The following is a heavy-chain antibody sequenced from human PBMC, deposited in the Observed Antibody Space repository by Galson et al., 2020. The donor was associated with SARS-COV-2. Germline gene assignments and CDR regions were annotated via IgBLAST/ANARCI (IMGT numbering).Heavy chain of an antibody. Sequence: SVKVSCKASGGTFSSYAISWVRQAPGQGLEWMGGIIPIFGTANYAQKFQGRVTITADESTSTAYMELSSLRSEDTAVYYCASPMRGYYTSALGLDSYGMDVWGQGTTVTVSS. V-gene: IGHV1-69*13. CDR2: IIPIFGTA. J-gene: IGHJ6*02. CDR1: GGTFSSYA. D-gene: IGHD3-3*01. CDR3: ASPMRGYYTSALGLDSYGMDV.